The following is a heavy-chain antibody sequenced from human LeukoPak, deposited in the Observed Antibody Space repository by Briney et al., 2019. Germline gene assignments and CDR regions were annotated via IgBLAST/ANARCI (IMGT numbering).Heavy chain of an antibody. J-gene: IGHJ3*02. V-gene: IGHV1-8*01. D-gene: IGHD4-17*01. CDR3: ARGRVPATVTTSLINDAFDI. Sequence: ASVKVSCKASGYTFTSYDINWVRQATGQGLEWMGWMNPNSGNTDYAQKFQGRVTMTRNTSISTAYMELSSRRSEDTAVYYCARGRVPATVTTSLINDAFDIWGQGTMVTVSS. CDR1: GYTFTSYD. CDR2: MNPNSGNT.